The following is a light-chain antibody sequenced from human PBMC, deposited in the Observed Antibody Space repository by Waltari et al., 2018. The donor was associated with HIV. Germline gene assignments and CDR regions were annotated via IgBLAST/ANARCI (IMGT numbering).Light chain of an antibody. J-gene: IGLJ2*01. V-gene: IGLV7-46*01. CDR3: LLYYSGARV. CDR1: IGAVTTSHY. Sequence: QAVVTQEPSLTVSPGGTVTLTCGSSIGAVTTSHYPYWFHQTPGQAPRTLIYDTSYKHSCTPARFSGSLLGGKAALTLSGAQPEDEADYYCLLYYSGARVFGGGTRLTVL. CDR2: DTS.